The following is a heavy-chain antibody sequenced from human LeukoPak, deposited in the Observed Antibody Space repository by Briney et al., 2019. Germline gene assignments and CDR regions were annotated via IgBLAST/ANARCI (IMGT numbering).Heavy chain of an antibody. CDR2: IYNSGST. V-gene: IGHV4-38-2*02. CDR3: ARAYSSSWYFNWFDP. J-gene: IGHJ5*02. CDR1: GYSISSGYF. Sequence: ASETLSLTCTVSGYSISSGYFWGWIRQPPGKGLEWIGTIYNSGSTYYNASLESRATISVDTSKNQFSLKLSSVTAADTAVYYCARAYSSSWYFNWFDPWGQGTLVTVSS. D-gene: IGHD6-13*01.